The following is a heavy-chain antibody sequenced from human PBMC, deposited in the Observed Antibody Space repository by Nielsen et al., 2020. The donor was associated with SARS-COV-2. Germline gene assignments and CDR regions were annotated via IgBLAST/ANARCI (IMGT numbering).Heavy chain of an antibody. Sequence: GESLKISCTASGFTFGDYAVMWVRQAPGKGLEWVGFIRTKAHGGTTEYAASVKGRFTISRDDSKSIAYLQMNGLKTEDTAVYYCTRVYYYGSGSLDYWGQGTLVTVSS. CDR3: TRVYYYGSGSLDY. D-gene: IGHD3-10*01. V-gene: IGHV3-49*04. CDR2: IRTKAHGGTT. J-gene: IGHJ4*02. CDR1: GFTFGDYA.